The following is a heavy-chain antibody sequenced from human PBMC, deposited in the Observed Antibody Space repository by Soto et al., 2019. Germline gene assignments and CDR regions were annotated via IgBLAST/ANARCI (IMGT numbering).Heavy chain of an antibody. J-gene: IGHJ4*02. D-gene: IGHD3-22*01. Sequence: PSETLSLTCTVSGGSISSGDYYWSWIRQPPGKGLEWIGYIYYSGSTYYNPSLKSRVTISVDTSKNQFPLKLSSVTAADTAVYYCARVNTYYYDSSGYYYYFDYWGQGTLVTVSS. CDR1: GGSISSGDYY. CDR3: ARVNTYYYDSSGYYYYFDY. CDR2: IYYSGST. V-gene: IGHV4-30-4*01.